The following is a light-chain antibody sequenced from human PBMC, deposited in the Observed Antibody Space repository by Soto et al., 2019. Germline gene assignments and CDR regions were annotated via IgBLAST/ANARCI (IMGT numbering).Light chain of an antibody. J-gene: IGLJ1*01. V-gene: IGLV2-14*01. CDR2: EVS. Sequence: QSALTQPASVSGSPGQSITISCTGTSSYVGGYNYVSWYQQHPGKAPKLMIYEVSNRPSGVSNRFSGSKSGNTASLTISGLQAEDEADYFCSSYGSTSTRYVFGTGTKVTVL. CDR3: SSYGSTSTRYV. CDR1: SSYVGGYNY.